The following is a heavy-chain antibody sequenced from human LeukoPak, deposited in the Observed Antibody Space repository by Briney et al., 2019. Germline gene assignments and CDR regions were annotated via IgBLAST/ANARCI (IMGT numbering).Heavy chain of an antibody. V-gene: IGHV3-33*01. CDR3: ARDITGDPPPYYFDY. CDR2: MWFDGSHK. J-gene: IGHJ4*02. Sequence: PGRSLRLSCAASGFTFSNYGLHWVRQAPGKGLEWLAVMWFDGSHKYYADSVKSRFTISRDNSKSMLYLQMNSLRAEDTAVYYCARDITGDPPPYYFDYWGQGSLVTVSS. D-gene: IGHD7-27*01. CDR1: GFTFSNYG.